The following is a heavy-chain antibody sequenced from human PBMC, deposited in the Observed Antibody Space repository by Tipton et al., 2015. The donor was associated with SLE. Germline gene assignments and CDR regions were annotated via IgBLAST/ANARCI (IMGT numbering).Heavy chain of an antibody. CDR3: AMSALRGFRQCSGADAFDN. D-gene: IGHD3-10*01. CDR2: MSGSAGFT. J-gene: IGHJ3*02. CDR1: GFTFSGYA. Sequence: QLVQSGGGLEQPGGSLRLSCAASGFTFSGYAMSWVRQAPGKGLEWVSGMSGSAGFTYYADSVKGRFTLSRDNSKNTVFLQIDSLRAEDTAVYYGAMSALRGFRQCSGADAFDNWGQGTAVPVSS. V-gene: IGHV3-23*04.